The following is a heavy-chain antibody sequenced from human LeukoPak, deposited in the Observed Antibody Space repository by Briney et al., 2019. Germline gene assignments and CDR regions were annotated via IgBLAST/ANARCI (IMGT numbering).Heavy chain of an antibody. CDR3: AAELYGVYTDCCTFHL. D-gene: IGHD4-17*01. J-gene: IGHJ3*01. V-gene: IGHV1-58*01. Sequence: EAPVKVSCKTSGFTFSTSAVQWVRQARGQRLEWIGWIIVGSGATNYAQSLQGRFTITRDMSTNTAYMELSSLGSEDSAVYYCAAELYGVYTDCCTFHLWGQGTLVTVSS. CDR2: IIVGSGAT. CDR1: GFTFSTSA.